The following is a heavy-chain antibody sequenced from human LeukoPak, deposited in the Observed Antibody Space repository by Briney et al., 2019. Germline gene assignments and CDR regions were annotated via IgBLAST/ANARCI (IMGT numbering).Heavy chain of an antibody. CDR2: INPNTGGA. J-gene: IGHJ4*02. Sequence: GASVKVSCKASGYTFTVYDMHWLRQAPGQGLEWMGWINPNTGGANYAQKFQGRVTMTRDTSISTAYMELSRLRSDDTAVYYCARDSVLAHYWGQGTLVTVSS. CDR3: ARDSVLAHY. CDR1: GYTFTVYD. V-gene: IGHV1-2*02.